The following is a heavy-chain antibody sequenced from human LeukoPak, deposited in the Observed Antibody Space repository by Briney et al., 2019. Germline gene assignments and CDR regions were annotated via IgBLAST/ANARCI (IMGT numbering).Heavy chain of an antibody. Sequence: WASVKVSCKASGYTFTDHYMHWVRQAPGQGLEWMGWINANSGGTNYAQKFQGRVTVTRDASISIVYMELSRLGSDDTAVYYCARDMYYYDSSGYSPPDYWGQGTLVTVSS. CDR3: ARDMYYYDSSGYSPPDY. CDR1: GYTFTDHY. J-gene: IGHJ4*02. D-gene: IGHD3-22*01. CDR2: INANSGGT. V-gene: IGHV1-2*02.